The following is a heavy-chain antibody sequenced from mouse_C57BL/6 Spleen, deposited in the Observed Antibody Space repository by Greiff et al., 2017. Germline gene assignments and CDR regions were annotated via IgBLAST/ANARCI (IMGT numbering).Heavy chain of an antibody. CDR1: GYTFTNYW. D-gene: IGHD1-1*01. V-gene: IGHV1-63*01. CDR2: IYPGGGYT. Sequence: QVQLKESGAELVRPGTSVKMSCKASGYTFTNYWIGWAKQRPGHGLEWIGDIYPGGGYTNYNEKFKGKATLTADKSSSTAYMQFSSLTSEDSAIYYCAREYGSSHYFDYWGQGTTLTVSS. J-gene: IGHJ2*01. CDR3: AREYGSSHYFDY.